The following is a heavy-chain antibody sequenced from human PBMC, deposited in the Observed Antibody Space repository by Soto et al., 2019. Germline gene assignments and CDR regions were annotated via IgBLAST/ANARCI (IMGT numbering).Heavy chain of an antibody. CDR2: ISTGCGTI. Sequence: EVRLVESGGGLVQPGGSLRLSCAASGFTFFSYSMNWVRQAPGKGLEWVSYISTGCGTIYYGDSVKGRFTISRDNAKNSLYLQMNSLRAEDTAVYFCATGRGIYWGQGILVTVSS. CDR3: ATGRGIY. V-gene: IGHV3-48*01. D-gene: IGHD3-10*01. CDR1: GFTFFSYS. J-gene: IGHJ4*02.